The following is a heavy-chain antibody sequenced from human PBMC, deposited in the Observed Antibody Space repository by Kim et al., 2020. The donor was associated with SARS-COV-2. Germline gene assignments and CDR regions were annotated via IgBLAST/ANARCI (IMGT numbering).Heavy chain of an antibody. Sequence: GGSLRLSCAASGFSFSDYVMHWVRQAPGKGLMWVSRSKSDGSSTDYADSVQGRFTTSRDNAKKTLYLQMNRLTVEDSGVYYCAQGGMDIWGQGTTVTVAS. V-gene: IGHV3-74*01. CDR3: AQGGMDI. J-gene: IGHJ6*02. CDR1: GFSFSDYV. CDR2: SKSDGSST.